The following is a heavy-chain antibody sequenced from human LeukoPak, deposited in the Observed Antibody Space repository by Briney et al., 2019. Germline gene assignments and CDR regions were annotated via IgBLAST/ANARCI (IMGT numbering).Heavy chain of an antibody. V-gene: IGHV1-8*01. CDR3: ARAPIPLVGATEIDY. CDR2: MSPNSGNT. J-gene: IGHJ4*02. Sequence: ASVKVPCKASGYTFTSYDINWVRQATGQGLEWMGWMSPNSGNTGYAQKFQGRVTMTRNTSISTAYMELSSLRSEDTAVYYCARAPIPLVGATEIDYWGQGTLVTVSS. CDR1: GYTFTSYD. D-gene: IGHD1-26*01.